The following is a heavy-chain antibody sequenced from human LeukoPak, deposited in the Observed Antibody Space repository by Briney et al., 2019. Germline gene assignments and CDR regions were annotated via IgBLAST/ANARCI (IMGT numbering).Heavy chain of an antibody. V-gene: IGHV4-31*03. CDR1: GGSISSGGYY. CDR3: ARVRRDSYNSEIPFDY. D-gene: IGHD5-24*01. J-gene: IGHJ4*02. CDR2: IYYSGST. Sequence: SQTLSLTCTVSGGSISSGGYYWSWIRQHPGKGLEWIGYIYYSGSTYYNPSLKSRVTISVDTSKNQFSLKLSSVTAADTAVYYCARVRRDSYNSEIPFDYWGQGTLVTVSS.